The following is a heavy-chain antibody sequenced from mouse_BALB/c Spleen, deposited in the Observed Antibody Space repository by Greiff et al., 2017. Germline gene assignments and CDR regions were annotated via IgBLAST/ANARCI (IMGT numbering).Heavy chain of an antibody. CDR2: INPSTGYT. CDR1: GYTFTSYW. V-gene: IGHV1-7*01. J-gene: IGHJ4*01. D-gene: IGHD1-1*01. CDR3: ARSWGLNYYGSPYAMDY. Sequence: QVQLQQSGAELAKPGASVKMSCKASGYTFTSYWMHWVKQRPGQGLEWIGYINPSTGYTEYNQKFKDKATLTADKSSSTAYMQLSSLTSEDSAVYYCARSWGLNYYGSPYAMDYWGQGTSVTVSS.